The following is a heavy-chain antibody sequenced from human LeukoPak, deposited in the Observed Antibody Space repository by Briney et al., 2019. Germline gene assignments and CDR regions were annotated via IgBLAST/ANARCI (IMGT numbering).Heavy chain of an antibody. D-gene: IGHD3-22*01. CDR2: ISGSGIST. J-gene: IGHJ3*02. CDR1: GFTFSDYG. V-gene: IGHV3-23*01. CDR3: AKSWNYYDSSGDDALDI. Sequence: GGSLRLSCAAAGFTFSDYGMNWVRQAPGKGLEWVSGISGSGISTYYADSVKGRFTISRDNSKKTLYLQINSLRVEDTAVYYCAKSWNYYDSSGDDALDIWGQGTMVTVSS.